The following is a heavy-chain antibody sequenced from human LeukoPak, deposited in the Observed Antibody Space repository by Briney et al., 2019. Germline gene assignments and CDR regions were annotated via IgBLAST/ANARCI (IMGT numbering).Heavy chain of an antibody. D-gene: IGHD1-1*01. CDR3: ASSNWNDFDY. V-gene: IGHV3-21*01. J-gene: IGHJ4*02. CDR1: GFTFSSYS. Sequence: GGSLRLSCAASGFTFSSYSMNWVRQAPGKGLEWVSSISSSSSYIYYADSVKGRFTISRDNSKNTLYLQMNSLRAEDTAVYYCASSNWNDFDYWGQGTLVTVSS. CDR2: ISSSSSYI.